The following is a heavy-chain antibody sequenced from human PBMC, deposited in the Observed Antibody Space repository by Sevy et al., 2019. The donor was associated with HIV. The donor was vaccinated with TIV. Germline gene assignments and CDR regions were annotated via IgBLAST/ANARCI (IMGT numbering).Heavy chain of an antibody. V-gene: IGHV3-72*01. CDR3: ATHAGIAAAGRVFDY. Sequence: GGSLRLSCVASGFTFSDHYMEWVHQAPGKALEWVGRTRNKADGYTTEYATSVKGRFTISRDESKNSLYVQMNSLKAVDTAVYYCATHAGIAAAGRVFDYWGQGTLVTVSS. J-gene: IGHJ4*02. CDR1: GFTFSDHY. CDR2: TRNKADGYTT. D-gene: IGHD6-13*01.